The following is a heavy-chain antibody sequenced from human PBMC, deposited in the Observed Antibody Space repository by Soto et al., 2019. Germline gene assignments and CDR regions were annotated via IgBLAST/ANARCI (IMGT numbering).Heavy chain of an antibody. J-gene: IGHJ3*02. CDR2: IKSDGSST. D-gene: IGHD3-3*02. Sequence: PGGSLRLSCAASGFTFSNYWMHWVRQAPGKGLVWVSGIKSDGSSTNYADSVKGRFTISRDNAENTLYLQMSSLRAEDTAVYYCARPHFSSDTCPTSLDIWGQGTMVTVS. V-gene: IGHV3-74*01. CDR1: GFTFSNYW. CDR3: ARPHFSSDTCPTSLDI.